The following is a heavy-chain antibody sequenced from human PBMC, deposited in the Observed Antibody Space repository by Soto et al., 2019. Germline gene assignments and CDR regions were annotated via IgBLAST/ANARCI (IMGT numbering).Heavy chain of an antibody. V-gene: IGHV1-58*01. CDR3: AARGGRDYYMDV. D-gene: IGHD2-15*01. Sequence: SVKVSCKASGFTFASSALQWVRQARGQRLEWIGWIAIGSGNTNYAQKFKERVTITRDMSTSTAYMELSSLRSDVTAVYYCAARGGRDYYMDVWGKGTTVTVSS. CDR1: GFTFASSA. CDR2: IAIGSGNT. J-gene: IGHJ6*03.